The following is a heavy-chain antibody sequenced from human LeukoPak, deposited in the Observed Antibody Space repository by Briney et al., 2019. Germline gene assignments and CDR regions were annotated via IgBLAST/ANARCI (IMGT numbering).Heavy chain of an antibody. CDR1: GGSVRSDMSH. D-gene: IGHD6-19*01. V-gene: IGHV4-61*01. Sequence: PSETLSLTCSVSGGSVRSDMSHWSWIRQPPGKGLEWIGYVHYSGSADYNPSLESQVTMSLDHSKNQFSLDLTSVASADTAVYYCARNRGWYATDVWGQGAAVTVSS. CDR3: ARNRGWYATDV. J-gene: IGHJ6*02. CDR2: VHYSGSA.